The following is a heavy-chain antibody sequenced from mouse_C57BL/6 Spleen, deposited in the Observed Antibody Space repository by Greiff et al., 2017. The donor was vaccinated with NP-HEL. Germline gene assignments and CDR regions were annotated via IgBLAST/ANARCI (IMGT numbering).Heavy chain of an antibody. Sequence: EVQLQQSGPELVKPGASVKMSCKASGYTFTDYYMHWVKQSHGKSLEWIGYINPNNGGTSYNQKFKGKATLTVNKSSSTAYIELSSLTSEDSAVYYCAREAIATLRFADWGEGRLCTVSA. CDR2: INPNNGGT. V-gene: IGHV1-22*01. D-gene: IGHD6-1*01. CDR1: GYTFTDYY. J-gene: IGHJ3*01. CDR3: AREAIATLRFAD.